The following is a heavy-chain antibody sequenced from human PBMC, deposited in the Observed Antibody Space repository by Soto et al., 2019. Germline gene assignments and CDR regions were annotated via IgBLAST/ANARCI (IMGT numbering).Heavy chain of an antibody. D-gene: IGHD3-22*01. V-gene: IGHV3-73*01. CDR3: TILISAAQDY. Sequence: EVVLVASGGGLVQSGGSLKISCAASGFVFKDSSINWLRQASGKGLEWVGRIRDRAYNYATSYAASVKGRFTISRDDSSNTAFLQMNSLKTEDTAIYYCTILISAAQDYWVQGTRVTVSS. CDR2: IRDRAYNYAT. J-gene: IGHJ4*02. CDR1: GFVFKDSS.